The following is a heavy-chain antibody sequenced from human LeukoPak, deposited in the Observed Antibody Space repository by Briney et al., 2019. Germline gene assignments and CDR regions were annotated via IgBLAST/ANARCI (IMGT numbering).Heavy chain of an antibody. D-gene: IGHD4-17*01. Sequence: ASVKVSCKVSGYTLTESSMHWVRQAPGKGLEWMGGFDPEDGETIYAQKFQGRVTMTEDTSTDAAYMELSSLRSEDAAVYYCATSIHDYGDQIDYWGQGTLVTVSS. CDR2: FDPEDGET. CDR1: GYTLTESS. J-gene: IGHJ4*02. V-gene: IGHV1-24*01. CDR3: ATSIHDYGDQIDY.